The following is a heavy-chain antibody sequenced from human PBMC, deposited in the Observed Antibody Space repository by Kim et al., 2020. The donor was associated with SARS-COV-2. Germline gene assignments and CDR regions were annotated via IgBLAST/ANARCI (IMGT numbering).Heavy chain of an antibody. CDR2: IYSDGST. CDR1: GFTVSSNY. J-gene: IGHJ4*02. V-gene: IGHV3-66*01. Sequence: GGSLRLSCTASGFTVSSNYMSWVRQAPGKGLEWVSLIYSDGSTYYADSVKGRFSISRDNSKNTLYLQMNSLRAEDTAVYYCARDRVGMTTDPFDYWGKGTLVTVSS. D-gene: IGHD4-17*01. CDR3: ARDRVGMTTDPFDY.